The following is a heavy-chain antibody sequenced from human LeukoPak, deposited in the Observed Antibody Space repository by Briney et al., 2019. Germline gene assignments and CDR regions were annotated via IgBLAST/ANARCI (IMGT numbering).Heavy chain of an antibody. J-gene: IGHJ4*02. V-gene: IGHV4-34*01. CDR3: VSGRRGYYFDY. CDR2: INHSGST. CDR1: GGSFSVYY. Sequence: PSETLSLTCAVYGGSFSVYYWSWIRQPPGKGLEWIGEINHSGSTNYNPSLKSRVTISVDTSKNQFSLKLSSVTAADTAVYYCVSGRRGYYFDYWGQGTLVTVSS.